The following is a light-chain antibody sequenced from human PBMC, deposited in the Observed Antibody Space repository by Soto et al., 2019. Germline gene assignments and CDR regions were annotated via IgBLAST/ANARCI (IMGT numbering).Light chain of an antibody. V-gene: IGKV1-39*01. J-gene: IGKJ2*01. CDR1: QAINKN. CDR2: STS. Sequence: DIQMTQSPPSLSASVGDTVTISCRASQAINKNLNWYQLKEGQAPKLLIYSTSYFQPGVPSRFTGSASGAQFSLTITGLQPDDSATYFCQQSFKTPFTFGQGT. CDR3: QQSFKTPFT.